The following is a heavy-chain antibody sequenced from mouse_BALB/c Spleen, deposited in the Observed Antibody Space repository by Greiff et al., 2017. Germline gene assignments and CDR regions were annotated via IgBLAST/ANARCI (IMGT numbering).Heavy chain of an antibody. CDR3: ARGDYDYDFDY. CDR1: GYAFTNYL. J-gene: IGHJ2*01. V-gene: IGHV1-54*01. D-gene: IGHD2-4*01. CDR2: INPGSGGT. Sequence: QVQLQQSGAELVRPGTSVKVSCKASGYAFTNYLIEWVKQRPGQGLEWIGVINPGSGGTNYNEKFKGKATLTADKSSSTAYMQLSSLTSDDSAVYFCARGDYDYDFDYWGQGTTLTVSS.